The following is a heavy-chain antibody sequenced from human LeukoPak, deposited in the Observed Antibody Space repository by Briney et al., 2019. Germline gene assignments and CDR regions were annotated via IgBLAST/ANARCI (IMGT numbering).Heavy chain of an antibody. CDR3: AKHYGP. J-gene: IGHJ4*02. CDR1: GGSFSGYY. Sequence: PSETLSLTCAVYGGSFSGYYWSWIRQPPGKGLEWIGSIYYSGSTYYNPSLKSRVTISVDTSKNQFSLKLNSVTATDTAVYYCAKHYGPWGQGTLVTVSS. D-gene: IGHD3-16*01. V-gene: IGHV4-34*01. CDR2: IYYSGST.